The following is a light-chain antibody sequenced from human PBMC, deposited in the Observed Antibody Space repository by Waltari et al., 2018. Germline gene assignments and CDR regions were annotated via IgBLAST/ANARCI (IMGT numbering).Light chain of an antibody. CDR1: SPRNYY. V-gene: IGLV3-19*01. Sequence: SSELTPDPAVSVALCQTVRIPCHGDSPRNYYFSWYHQTPRQAPVLVNTGKSNRPSGVPDRFSGSSSGNTASLTITGAQAEDEADYYCNSRDSSDNHLVFGTGTKVTVL. CDR3: NSRDSSDNHLV. J-gene: IGLJ1*01. CDR2: GKS.